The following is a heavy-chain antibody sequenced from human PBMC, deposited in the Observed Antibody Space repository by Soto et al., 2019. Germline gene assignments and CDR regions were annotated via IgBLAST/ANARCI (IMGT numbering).Heavy chain of an antibody. J-gene: IGHJ6*02. CDR3: ARERTSKGGMDV. CDR2: IISGGSRV. V-gene: IGHV3-74*01. CDR1: GFTFSNDW. Sequence: GSLRLSCAASGFTFSNDWMNWVRQGPGKGLEWVSRIISGGSRVSYADSVKGRFTIARDNAKNTLYLEMHSLTAEDTAVYYCARERTSKGGMDVWGQGTTVTVSS.